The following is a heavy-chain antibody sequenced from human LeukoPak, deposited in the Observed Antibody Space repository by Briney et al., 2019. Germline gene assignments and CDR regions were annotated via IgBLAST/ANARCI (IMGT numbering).Heavy chain of an antibody. D-gene: IGHD5-18*01. J-gene: IGHJ4*02. CDR1: GFTVSSNY. CDR3: ARDRYSYGFDY. Sequence: PGGSLRLSCSASGFTVSSNYMSWVRQAPGKGLEWVSVIYSGGSTYYADSVKGRFTISRDNSKNTLYLQMNSLRAEDTAVYYCARDRYSYGFDYWGQGTLVTVSS. V-gene: IGHV3-53*01. CDR2: IYSGGST.